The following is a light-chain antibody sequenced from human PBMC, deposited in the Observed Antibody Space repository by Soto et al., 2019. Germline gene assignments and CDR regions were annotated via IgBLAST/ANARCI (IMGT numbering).Light chain of an antibody. CDR2: NNN. CDR1: SSNIGSHV. CDR3: AVWDDSLDGWV. J-gene: IGLJ3*02. Sequence: QSVLTQPPSASGTPGQRVTISCSGSSSNIGSHVVYWYQQLAGTAPKLLMYNNNPRPSGVPDRLSGSKSGTSASLVISGLQSEDEADYYCAVWDDSLDGWVFGGGTKLTVL. V-gene: IGLV1-44*01.